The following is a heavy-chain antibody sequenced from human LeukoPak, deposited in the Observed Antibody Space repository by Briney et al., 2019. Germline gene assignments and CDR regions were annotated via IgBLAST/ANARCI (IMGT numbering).Heavy chain of an antibody. CDR2: ISSI. CDR1: GFTFDVYA. D-gene: IGHD3-9*01. J-gene: IGHJ5*02. Sequence: PGGSLGLSCAASGFTFDVYAMHWVRQAPGKGLEWVSGISSIGYADSVKGRFTISRDNAKNSLYLQMNSLRAEDTALYYCAKGLYYDILTGYYNTWGQGTLVTVSS. V-gene: IGHV3-9*01. CDR3: AKGLYYDILTGYYNT.